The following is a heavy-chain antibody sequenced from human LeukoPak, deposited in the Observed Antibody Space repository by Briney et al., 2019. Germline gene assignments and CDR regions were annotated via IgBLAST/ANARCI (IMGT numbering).Heavy chain of an antibody. D-gene: IGHD2-2*03. CDR1: GFTFSNAW. Sequence: GGSLRLSCAASGFTFSNAWMSWVRQAPGKGLEWVSSMSGSGHNMFYAGSVKGRFIISRDNAKNSLFLEMNSLRAEDTAIYYCARVDRTSGGAFDIWGQGTVVTVSS. CDR3: ARVDRTSGGAFDI. CDR2: MSGSGHNM. V-gene: IGHV3-21*01. J-gene: IGHJ3*02.